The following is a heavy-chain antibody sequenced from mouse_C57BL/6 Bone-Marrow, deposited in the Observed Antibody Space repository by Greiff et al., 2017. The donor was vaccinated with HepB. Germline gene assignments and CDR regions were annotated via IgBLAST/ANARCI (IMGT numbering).Heavy chain of an antibody. CDR2: IDPANGNT. D-gene: IGHD1-1*01. Sequence: VQLQQSVAELVKPGASVKLSCTASGFNIKNNYMHWVKQRPEQGLEWIGRIDPANGNTKYAPKFQGKATITADTSSNTAYLQLSSLTSEDTAIYYCARSTVGYWGQGTSVTVSS. J-gene: IGHJ4*01. CDR3: ARSTVGY. CDR1: GFNIKNNY. V-gene: IGHV14-3*01.